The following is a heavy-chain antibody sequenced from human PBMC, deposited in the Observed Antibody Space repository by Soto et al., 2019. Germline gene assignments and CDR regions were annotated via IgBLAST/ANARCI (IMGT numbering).Heavy chain of an antibody. CDR1: GFTVSSNY. J-gene: IGHJ4*02. CDR3: VRENNGGPEF. CDR2: IYSGGST. D-gene: IGHD1-20*01. V-gene: IGHV3-66*01. Sequence: GGSLRLSCAASGFTVSSNYMSWVRQAPGKGLEWVSVIYSGGSTYHVDSVKGRFTISRDNAKNSLYLQLNSLRAEDTAIYYCVRENNGGPEFWGQGTMVTVSS.